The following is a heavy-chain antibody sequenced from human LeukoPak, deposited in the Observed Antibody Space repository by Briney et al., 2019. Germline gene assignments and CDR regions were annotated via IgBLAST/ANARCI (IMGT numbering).Heavy chain of an antibody. Sequence: ASVKVSCKASGYTFTSYAMHWVRQAPGQRLEWMGWINAGNGNTKYSQKFQGRVTITRDTSAGTAYMELSSLRSEDTAVYYCARSYCSGGSCYSWDYWGQGTLVTVSS. D-gene: IGHD2-15*01. CDR1: GYTFTSYA. CDR3: ARSYCSGGSCYSWDY. CDR2: INAGNGNT. V-gene: IGHV1-3*01. J-gene: IGHJ4*02.